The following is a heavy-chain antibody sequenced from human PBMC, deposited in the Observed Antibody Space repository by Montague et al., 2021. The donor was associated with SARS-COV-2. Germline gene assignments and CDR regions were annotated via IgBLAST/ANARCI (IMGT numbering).Heavy chain of an antibody. D-gene: IGHD2-2*01. V-gene: IGHV4-39*01. CDR3: ARQGDQRLLEYGFDP. Sequence: SETLSLTCTVSGGSISSSSYYWGWIRPPPGKGLEWIGSNYYSGSNYYTPSLKSRVIVSVDTSKNQFSLKLSSVTAADTAVYYCARQGDQRLLEYGFDPWGQGTLVTVSS. CDR1: GGSISSSSYY. J-gene: IGHJ5*02. CDR2: NYYSGSN.